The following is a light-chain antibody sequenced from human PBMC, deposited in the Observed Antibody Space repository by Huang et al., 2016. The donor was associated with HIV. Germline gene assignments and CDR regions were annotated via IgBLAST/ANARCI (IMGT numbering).Light chain of an antibody. CDR1: QDIGNY. V-gene: IGKV1-33*01. CDR2: DAS. Sequence: DVQMTQSPSSLSASVGDRVTITCQASQDIGNYLNWYQQKPGKAPKLLIYDASNLEPGVPSRFSGSGSGTDFTFTISRLQPEDIGRYYCQQFENLPPIFGGGTKVEIK. CDR3: QQFENLPPI. J-gene: IGKJ4*01.